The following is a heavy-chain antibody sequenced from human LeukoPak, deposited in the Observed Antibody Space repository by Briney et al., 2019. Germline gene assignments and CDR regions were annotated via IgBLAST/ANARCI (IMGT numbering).Heavy chain of an antibody. V-gene: IGHV4-34*01. Sequence: SETLSLTCAVYGGSFSDHYWTWVRQPPGKGLEWIGEINHSGSSNFNPSLNSRVTMSVATSENQFSLRLSSVTAADTAVYYCARDVNRSGDYVWWIWGQGTLVTVSS. CDR3: ARDVNRSGDYVWWI. D-gene: IGHD3-16*01. J-gene: IGHJ4*02. CDR2: INHSGSS. CDR1: GGSFSDHY.